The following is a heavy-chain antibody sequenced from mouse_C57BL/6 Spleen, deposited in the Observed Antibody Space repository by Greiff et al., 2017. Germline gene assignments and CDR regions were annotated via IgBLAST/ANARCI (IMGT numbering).Heavy chain of an antibody. D-gene: IGHD2-3*01. J-gene: IGHJ1*03. CDR2: IYPGSGST. Sequence: VQLQQPGAELVKPGASVKMSCKASGYTFTSYWITWVKQRPGQGLEWIGDIYPGSGSTNYNEKFKSKATLTVDTSSSTAYMQLSSLTSEDSAVYYCAKEEGYCRYFDVWGTGTTVTVSS. V-gene: IGHV1-55*01. CDR3: AKEEGYCRYFDV. CDR1: GYTFTSYW.